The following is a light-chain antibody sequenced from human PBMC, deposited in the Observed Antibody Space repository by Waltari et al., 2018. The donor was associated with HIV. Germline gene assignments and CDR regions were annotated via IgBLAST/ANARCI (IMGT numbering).Light chain of an antibody. CDR3: QAWDIKEGV. V-gene: IGLV3-1*01. Sequence: SFVLTQPPSVSVSPGQTASITCSGDRLGDKFVCWFQQKPGQSPQIIVYQDDKRPGGISERFSGSNSGNTATLTISGTQAMDEADYYGQAWDIKEGVFGGGTKLAVL. J-gene: IGLJ2*01. CDR2: QDD. CDR1: RLGDKF.